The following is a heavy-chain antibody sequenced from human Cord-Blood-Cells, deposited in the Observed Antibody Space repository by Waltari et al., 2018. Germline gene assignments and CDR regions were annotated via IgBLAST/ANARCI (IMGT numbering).Heavy chain of an antibody. CDR2: INPNSGGT. Sequence: QVQLVQSGAEVKKHGASVKDSCTSSGYTLTAYYMHWVRLAPGQGLEWMGWINPNSGGTNYAQKFQGRVTMTRDTSISTAYMELSRLRSDDTAVYYCARDRGTIFGVVINYWGQGTLVTVSS. CDR3: ARDRGTIFGVVINY. V-gene: IGHV1-2*02. CDR1: GYTLTAYY. D-gene: IGHD3-3*01. J-gene: IGHJ4*02.